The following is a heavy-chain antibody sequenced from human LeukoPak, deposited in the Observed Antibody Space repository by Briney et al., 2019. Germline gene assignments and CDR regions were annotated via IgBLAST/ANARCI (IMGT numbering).Heavy chain of an antibody. D-gene: IGHD3/OR15-3a*01. J-gene: IGHJ6*02. CDR1: GFTFSSYW. Sequence: GGSLRLSCADSGFTFSSYWMSWVRQAPGKGLEWVANIKQDGSEKYYVDTVKGRFTISRDNAKNSLYLQMNSMRAEDTAVYYCAREEDRLSGPMDVWGQGTTVTVSS. V-gene: IGHV3-7*01. CDR2: IKQDGSEK. CDR3: AREEDRLSGPMDV.